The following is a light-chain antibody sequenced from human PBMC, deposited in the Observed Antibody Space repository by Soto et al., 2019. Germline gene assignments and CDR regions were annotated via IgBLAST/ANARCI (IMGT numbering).Light chain of an antibody. CDR2: EVS. Sequence: QGDRIDPASVCGSPGQSITISCTGTSSDVGNYKYVSWYQQHPGKAPKLMIYEVSNRPSGVSNRFSGSKSGNTASLTISGLQAEDETDYYCFSYTSSGTYVFGTGTKV. V-gene: IGLV2-14*01. CDR1: SSDVGNYKY. J-gene: IGLJ1*01. CDR3: FSYTSSGTYV.